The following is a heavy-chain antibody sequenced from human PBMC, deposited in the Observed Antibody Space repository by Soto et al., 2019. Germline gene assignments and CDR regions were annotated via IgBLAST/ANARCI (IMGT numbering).Heavy chain of an antibody. D-gene: IGHD3-3*01. CDR1: GGSFSGYY. J-gene: IGHJ3*02. V-gene: IGHV4-34*01. Sequence: PSETLSLTCAVYGGSFSGYYWSWIRQPPGKGLEWIGEINHSGSTNYNPSLKSRVTISVDTSKNQFSLKLSSVTAADTAVYYCATSITIFGVVSGAFDIWGQGTMVTVSS. CDR3: ATSITIFGVVSGAFDI. CDR2: INHSGST.